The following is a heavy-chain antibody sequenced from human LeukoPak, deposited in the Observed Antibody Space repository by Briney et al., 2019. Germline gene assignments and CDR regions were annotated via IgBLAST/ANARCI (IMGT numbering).Heavy chain of an antibody. D-gene: IGHD4-23*01. CDR2: IYYSGST. CDR1: GGSFSSYY. V-gene: IGHV4-59*08. J-gene: IGHJ4*02. CDR3: ARATGGNSNY. Sequence: SETLSLTCAVYGGSFSSYYWSWIRQPPGKGLEWIGYIYYSGSTNYNPSLKSRVTISVDTSKNQFSLNLSSVTAADTAVYYCARATGGNSNYWGQGTLVTVSS.